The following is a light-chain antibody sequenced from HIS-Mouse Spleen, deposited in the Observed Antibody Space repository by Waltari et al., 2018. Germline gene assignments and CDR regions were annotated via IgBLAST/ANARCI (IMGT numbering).Light chain of an antibody. CDR3: QHYDTVPIT. J-gene: IGKJ5*01. CDR2: DAS. CDR1: QDVSNY. V-gene: IGKV1-33*01. Sequence: DIQMTQSPSSLSASVGARVTITCQASQDVSNYLNWYQQKPGKAPQLLIYDASNLEIGVPSRCSGRVSGTDFTYTISRLQPEDIATYYCQHYDTVPITFGQATRLAIK.